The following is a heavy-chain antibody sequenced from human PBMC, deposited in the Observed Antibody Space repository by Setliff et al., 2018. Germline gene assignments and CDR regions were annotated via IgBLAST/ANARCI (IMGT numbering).Heavy chain of an antibody. D-gene: IGHD2-15*01. Sequence: SETLSLTCTVSGGSISSGSYYWSWIRQPAGKGLEWIGHIYYSGSTNYNPSLKSRVTVSLDTSNNQFSLKLSSVAATDTAVYYCVRVRVVVAATFDYWGQGMLVTVSS. CDR2: IYYSGST. CDR1: GGSISSGSYY. J-gene: IGHJ4*02. V-gene: IGHV4-61*10. CDR3: VRVRVVVAATFDY.